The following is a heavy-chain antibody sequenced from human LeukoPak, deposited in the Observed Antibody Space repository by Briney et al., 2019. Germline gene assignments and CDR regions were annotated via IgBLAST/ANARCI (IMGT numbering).Heavy chain of an antibody. Sequence: ASVKLSCKVSGYTLTELSMHWVRQAPGKGLEWMGGFDPEDGETIYAQKFQGRVTMTEDTSTDTAYMELSSLRSEDTAVYYCATGYYDSSGYYSSDYWGQGTLVTVSS. J-gene: IGHJ4*02. CDR1: GYTLTELS. D-gene: IGHD3-22*01. CDR2: FDPEDGET. CDR3: ATGYYDSSGYYSSDY. V-gene: IGHV1-24*01.